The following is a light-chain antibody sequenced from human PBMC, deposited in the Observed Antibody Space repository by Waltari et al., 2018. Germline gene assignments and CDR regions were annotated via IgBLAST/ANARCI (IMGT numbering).Light chain of an antibody. J-gene: IGLJ3*02. Sequence: QSALTQPASVSGSPGQSITISCTGTSSDVGGSNYVTWYQQHPGKAPKLMIYDVTNRPSGVSYRFSGSKSGNTASLTISGLQAEDEADYYCSSYTSSLTLVFGGGTKLTVL. CDR1: SSDVGGSNY. CDR3: SSYTSSLTLV. V-gene: IGLV2-14*03. CDR2: DVT.